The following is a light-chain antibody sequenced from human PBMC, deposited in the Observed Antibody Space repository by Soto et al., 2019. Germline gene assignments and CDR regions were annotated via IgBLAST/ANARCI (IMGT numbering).Light chain of an antibody. CDR3: QQRSNWQYT. V-gene: IGKV3-11*01. J-gene: IGKJ2*01. CDR1: QSVSGY. Sequence: ELVLTQSPATLSLYPGERATLSCRASQSVSGYSAWYQQKPGQAPRLLIYDTSNRATGIPARFSGSGSGTDFTLTISGLEPEDFAVYYCQQRSNWQYTFGLGTKVDIK. CDR2: DTS.